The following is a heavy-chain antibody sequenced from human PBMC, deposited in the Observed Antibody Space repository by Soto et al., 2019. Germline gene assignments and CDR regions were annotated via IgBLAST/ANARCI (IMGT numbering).Heavy chain of an antibody. CDR3: AKDTSSSSPEYFQH. CDR1: GFPFDDYV. J-gene: IGHJ1*01. Sequence: PGVSLRLCCYASGFPFDDYVMLWVRQAPGKGLGWVSGISWNSGSIGYADSVKGRFTISRDNAKNSLYLQMNSLRAEDTALYYCAKDTSSSSPEYFQHWGQGT. D-gene: IGHD6-13*01. CDR2: ISWNSGSI. V-gene: IGHV3-9*01.